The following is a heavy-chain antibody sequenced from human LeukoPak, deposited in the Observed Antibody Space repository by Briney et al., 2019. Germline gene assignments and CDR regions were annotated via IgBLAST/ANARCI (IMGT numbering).Heavy chain of an antibody. J-gene: IGHJ4*02. CDR1: GGSFSGYY. CDR3: ARGKRNTHYPDSSGSFDY. CDR2: INHSGST. V-gene: IGHV4-34*01. Sequence: SETLSLTCAVDGGSFSGYYWRWIRQPPGKGLEWIGEINHSGSTNYNPSLKSRVTISVDTSKNQFSLKLSSVTAADTAVYYCARGKRNTHYPDSSGSFDYWGKGNLVTVSS. D-gene: IGHD3-22*01.